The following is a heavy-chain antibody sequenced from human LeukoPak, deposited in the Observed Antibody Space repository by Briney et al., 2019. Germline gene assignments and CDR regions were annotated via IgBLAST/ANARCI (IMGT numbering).Heavy chain of an antibody. J-gene: IGHJ4*02. D-gene: IGHD1-1*01. CDR2: INAGNGNT. V-gene: IGHV1-3*01. Sequence: ASVRVSCKASGYTFTTYAIHWVRQAPGQRLEWMGWINAGNGNTKYSQKFQGRVTVTRDTSASTAYMELSSLRSEDTAVYYCARAPVLTGRPDLDYFDYWGQGTLVTVSS. CDR3: ARAPVLTGRPDLDYFDY. CDR1: GYTFTTYA.